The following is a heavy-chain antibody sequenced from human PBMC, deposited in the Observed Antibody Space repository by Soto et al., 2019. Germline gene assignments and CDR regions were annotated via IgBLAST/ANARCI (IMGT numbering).Heavy chain of an antibody. V-gene: IGHV4-59*01. CDR3: ARETRDIGTFYAWFDP. CDR2: MSDSGRA. CDR1: GGSITGYY. D-gene: IGHD2-15*01. Sequence: SETLSLTCTVSGGSITGYYWDWIRQSPGKGLEWIGYMSDSGRANCNPSLKSRATISVDTSENQFSLKLTSVTAADTAVYFCARETRDIGTFYAWFDPWGQGTLVTV. J-gene: IGHJ5*02.